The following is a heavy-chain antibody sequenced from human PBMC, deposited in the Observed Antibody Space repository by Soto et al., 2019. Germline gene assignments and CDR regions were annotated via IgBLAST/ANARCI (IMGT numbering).Heavy chain of an antibody. Sequence: GASVKVSCKASGYIFTGYYIHWVRQAPGQGLEWMGWINPNTRGTHSAQRFQGRVTMTRDTSISTAYMELSSLRSDDSAVYYCARDRYSGYNSQFDYWGQGTLVTVSS. V-gene: IGHV1-2*02. D-gene: IGHD5-12*01. CDR3: ARDRYSGYNSQFDY. CDR1: GYIFTGYY. CDR2: INPNTRGT. J-gene: IGHJ4*02.